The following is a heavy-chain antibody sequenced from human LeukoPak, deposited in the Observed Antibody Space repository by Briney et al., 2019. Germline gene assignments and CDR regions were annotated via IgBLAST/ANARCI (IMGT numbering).Heavy chain of an antibody. V-gene: IGHV3-23*01. CDR3: ARDRCSGGSCYGVYFDY. CDR1: GFTFSSYA. CDR2: ISGSGGST. D-gene: IGHD2-15*01. J-gene: IGHJ4*02. Sequence: GGSLRLSCAASGFTFSSYAMSWVRQAPGKGLEWVSAISGSGGSTYYADSVKGRFTISRDNSKNTLYLQMNSLRAEDTAVYYCARDRCSGGSCYGVYFDYWGQGTLVTVSS.